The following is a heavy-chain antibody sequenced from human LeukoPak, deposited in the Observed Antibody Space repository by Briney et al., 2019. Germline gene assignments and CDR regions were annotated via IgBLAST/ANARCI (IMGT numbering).Heavy chain of an antibody. CDR3: ARDILWFGEFGWFDP. J-gene: IGHJ5*02. D-gene: IGHD3-10*01. CDR1: GFTFSRYA. CDR2: ISGSGGST. V-gene: IGHV3-23*01. Sequence: GGSLRLSCAASGFTFSRYAMSWVRQAPGKGLEWVSVISGSGGSTYYADSVKGRFTISRDNAKNSLYLQMNSLRAEDTALYYCARDILWFGEFGWFDPWGQGTLVTVS.